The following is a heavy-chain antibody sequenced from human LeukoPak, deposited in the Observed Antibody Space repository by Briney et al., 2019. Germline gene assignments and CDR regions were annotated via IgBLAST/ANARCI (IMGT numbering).Heavy chain of an antibody. J-gene: IGHJ5*02. Sequence: PGGSLRLSCAASGFTFSSYWMIWVRQAPGKALEWVANIKQDGSEKLYVDSVKGRFTISRDNAKNSLYLQMNSLRPEDTAVYYCAKDPYSSTWYNWFDPWGQGTLVTVSS. V-gene: IGHV3-7*03. CDR1: GFTFSSYW. CDR3: AKDPYSSTWYNWFDP. CDR2: IKQDGSEK. D-gene: IGHD6-13*01.